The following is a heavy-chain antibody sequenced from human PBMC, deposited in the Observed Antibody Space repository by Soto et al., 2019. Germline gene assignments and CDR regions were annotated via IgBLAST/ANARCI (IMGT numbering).Heavy chain of an antibody. V-gene: IGHV4-59*01. D-gene: IGHD3-16*01. CDR1: GGSISSYY. CDR3: ARAYYDTNGYSLDL. CDR2: IYYSGST. Sequence: PSETLSLTCTVSGGSISSYYWSWIRQPPGKGLEWIGYIYYSGSTNYNPSLKSRVTISVDTSKNQFSLKLSSVTAADTAVYYCARAYYDTNGYSLDLWGLGTLVTVSS. J-gene: IGHJ5*02.